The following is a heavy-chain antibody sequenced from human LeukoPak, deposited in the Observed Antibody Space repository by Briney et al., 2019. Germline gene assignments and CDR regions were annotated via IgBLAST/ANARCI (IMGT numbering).Heavy chain of an antibody. Sequence: GGTLRLSRAVSGVTFSRYGMHCVPEAPGKGLECVAFIRYDGINKYYAESVKGRFTIARDNSKNTLDLQINSLRAEDTAVYYCAKEPLLWFGELQTYYFDYWGQGTLVTVSS. V-gene: IGHV3-30*02. CDR2: IRYDGINK. CDR3: AKEPLLWFGELQTYYFDY. CDR1: GVTFSRYG. J-gene: IGHJ4*02. D-gene: IGHD3-10*01.